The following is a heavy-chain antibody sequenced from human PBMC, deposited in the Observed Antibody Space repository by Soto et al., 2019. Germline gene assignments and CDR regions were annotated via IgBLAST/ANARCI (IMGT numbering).Heavy chain of an antibody. V-gene: IGHV1-69*13. CDR1: GGTFSSYT. Sequence: ASVKVSCKASGGTFSSYTIAWVRRAPGQGPEWMGEIIPLFGTTNYVEKFQGRLTITADASTSTAYMELSSLRSEDTAMYYCARDSIAAAGTDYWGQGTLVTVSS. J-gene: IGHJ4*02. D-gene: IGHD6-13*01. CDR3: ARDSIAAAGTDY. CDR2: IIPLFGTT.